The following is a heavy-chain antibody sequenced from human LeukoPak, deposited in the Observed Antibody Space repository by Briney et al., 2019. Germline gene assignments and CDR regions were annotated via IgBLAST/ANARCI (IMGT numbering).Heavy chain of an antibody. CDR3: ARRSPDYCDPAFFDY. Sequence: GESLKISCKGSGYSFTSYWIGWVRQMPGKGLEWMGIIYPGDSDTRYSPSFQGQVTISADKSISTAYLQWSSLKASDTAMYYCARRSPDYCDPAFFDYWGQGTLVTVSS. D-gene: IGHD4-17*01. V-gene: IGHV5-51*01. CDR1: GYSFTSYW. J-gene: IGHJ4*02. CDR2: IYPGDSDT.